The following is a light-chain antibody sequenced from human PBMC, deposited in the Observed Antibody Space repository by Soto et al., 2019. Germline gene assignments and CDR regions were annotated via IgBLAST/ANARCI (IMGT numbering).Light chain of an antibody. CDR2: GAS. CDR3: QQDSDWPPLT. J-gene: IGKJ4*01. Sequence: EIVMTQSPATLSVSPGDRATLSCRASQSVNNNLAWYQQKPGQAPKLLIYGASTRATGIPARFSGSGSGTEFTLTISSLQSEDYAVYYCQQDSDWPPLTFGGGTKVEIK. V-gene: IGKV3-15*01. CDR1: QSVNNN.